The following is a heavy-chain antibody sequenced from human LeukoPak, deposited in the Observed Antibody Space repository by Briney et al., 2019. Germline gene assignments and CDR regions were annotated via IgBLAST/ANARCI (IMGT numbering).Heavy chain of an antibody. D-gene: IGHD5-24*01. V-gene: IGHV3-23*01. J-gene: IGHJ4*02. CDR3: ARMATILGY. CDR2: ISASGGST. CDR1: GFTFINYD. Sequence: PGGSLRLSCAASGFTFINYDMSWVRQAPGKGLEWVSTISASGGSTYYADSVRGRFTISRDNSKNTLYLQMNSLRAEDTAVYYCARMATILGYWGQGTLVTVSS.